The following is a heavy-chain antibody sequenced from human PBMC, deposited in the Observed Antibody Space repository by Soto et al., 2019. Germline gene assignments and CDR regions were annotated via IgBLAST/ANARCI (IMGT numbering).Heavy chain of an antibody. V-gene: IGHV1-18*01. Sequence: QIQLVQSGAEVKKPGASVKVSCKASGYNFFDYGVSWVRQAPGQGIEWMGGVSPKSGNTDYGRKVQGRVTMTTDISTSTAYMELRGLISDDTGVYYCARGRTVSSIGPLLVWGQGTLVSVSS. CDR3: ARGRTVSSIGPLLV. D-gene: IGHD1-1*01. CDR2: VSPKSGNT. CDR1: GYNFFDYG. J-gene: IGHJ1*01.